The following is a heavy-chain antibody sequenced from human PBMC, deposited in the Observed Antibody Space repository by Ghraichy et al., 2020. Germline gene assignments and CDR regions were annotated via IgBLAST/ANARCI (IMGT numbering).Heavy chain of an antibody. J-gene: IGHJ4*02. CDR1: GFTFSTYE. V-gene: IGHV3-48*03. Sequence: GGSLRLSCAASGFTFSTYEMNWVRQAPGKGLEWISYITSVGGTHYADSVKGRFTISRDNARNSLYLQMNSLRAEDTAVYYCARGLTTFDFWGQGTLVTVSS. CDR3: ARGLTTFDF. D-gene: IGHD4-11*01. CDR2: ITSVGGT.